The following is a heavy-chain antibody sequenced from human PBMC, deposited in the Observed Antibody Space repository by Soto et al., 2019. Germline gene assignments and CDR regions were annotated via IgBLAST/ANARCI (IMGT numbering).Heavy chain of an antibody. CDR3: WRDVVMEAKALNY. CDR2: ITEDGSEK. CDR1: GFTFSNYW. Sequence: GGSLRLSCAASGFTFSNYWMTWVCQAPGKGLEWVANITEDGSEKHYVDSVKGQFTISGDNANNSLYLQMNSLRVEDTAVYVCWRDVVMEAKALNYWGQGALVTVSS. J-gene: IGHJ4*02. D-gene: IGHD1-26*01. V-gene: IGHV3-7*01.